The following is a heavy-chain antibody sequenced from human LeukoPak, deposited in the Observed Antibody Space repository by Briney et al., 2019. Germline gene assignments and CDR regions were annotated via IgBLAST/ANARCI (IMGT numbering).Heavy chain of an antibody. D-gene: IGHD2-15*01. V-gene: IGHV3-11*04. CDR1: GFTFRDYC. J-gene: IGHJ5*02. Sequence: GGSLRLSCPASGFTFRDYCMTWFRQVPGKGLEWVSSISISGSNIYYADSVKGRFTISRDNARTSLYLKMNTLRAEDTAVYSCARGADGVSSNSRGWFDPWGQGTLVTVSS. CDR3: ARGADGVSSNSRGWFDP. CDR2: ISISGSNI.